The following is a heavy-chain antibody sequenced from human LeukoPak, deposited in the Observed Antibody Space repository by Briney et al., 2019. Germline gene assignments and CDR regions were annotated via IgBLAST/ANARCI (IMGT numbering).Heavy chain of an antibody. CDR1: GFTFSNYG. Sequence: GGSLRLSCATSGFTFSNYGMHWVRQAPGKGLEWVAVVSYEGKSQYYADSVRGRFTISRDNSKNTLYLQMNSLRGEDAAVYYCAKEGTPQVSTWYDLWGQGTQVIVSS. J-gene: IGHJ5*02. CDR3: AKEGTPQVSTWYDL. CDR2: VSYEGKSQ. V-gene: IGHV3-30*18. D-gene: IGHD3-10*01.